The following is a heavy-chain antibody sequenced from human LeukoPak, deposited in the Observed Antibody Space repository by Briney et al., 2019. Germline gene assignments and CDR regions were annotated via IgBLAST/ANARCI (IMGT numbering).Heavy chain of an antibody. V-gene: IGHV1-18*01. D-gene: IGHD5-12*01. J-gene: IGHJ4*02. CDR2: ISAYSGNT. Sequence: ASVKVSCKASGYTFTSYGISWVRQAPGQGLEWMGWISAYSGNTNYAQKLQGRVTMTTDTSTSTAYMELRSLRSDDTAVYYCVRASLYNGYEYWGQGTLVTVSS. CDR1: GYTFTSYG. CDR3: VRASLYNGYEY.